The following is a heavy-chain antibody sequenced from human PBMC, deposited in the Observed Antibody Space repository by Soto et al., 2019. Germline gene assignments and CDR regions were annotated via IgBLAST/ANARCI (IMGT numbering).Heavy chain of an antibody. V-gene: IGHV4-39*01. J-gene: IGHJ3*02. CDR3: ARHGETAMFWVPFDI. D-gene: IGHD5-18*01. Sequence: QLQLQESGPGLVKPSETLSLTCTVSGGSIISNDYYCGWIRQSPGKGLEWIGSMYYSGSNYYNPSPKSRVTISVETSKNQFSLKLSSVTAADTAVYYCARHGETAMFWVPFDIWGQGTMVTVS. CDR1: GGSIISNDYY. CDR2: MYYSGSN.